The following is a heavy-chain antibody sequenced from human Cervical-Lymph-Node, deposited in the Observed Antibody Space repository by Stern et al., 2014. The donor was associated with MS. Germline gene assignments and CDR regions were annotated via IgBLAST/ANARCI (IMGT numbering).Heavy chain of an antibody. Sequence: QMQLVQSGAEVKKPGSSVKVSCKASGGSFSSYVISWVRQAPGQGLEWMGGIIPILNSANFAEKFQGRVTITADESSRTAFMELSRLRYEDTAVYYCARTVSGWLYYLDYWGQGTQVTVSS. CDR2: IIPILNSA. D-gene: IGHD6-19*01. CDR1: GGSFSSYV. V-gene: IGHV1-69*01. CDR3: ARTVSGWLYYLDY. J-gene: IGHJ4*02.